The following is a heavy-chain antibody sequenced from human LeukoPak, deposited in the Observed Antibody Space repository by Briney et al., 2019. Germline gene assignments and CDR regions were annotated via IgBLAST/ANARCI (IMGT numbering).Heavy chain of an antibody. CDR3: ARHPYSSSWADD. Sequence: GESLKISCKGSGYSFTNYWIGWVRQMPGKGLEWMGMIYPADSDTRYRPSFQGQVTISADKSISTAYLQWSSLKASDSAMYYCARHPYSSSWADDWGQGTLVTVSS. CDR2: IYPADSDT. J-gene: IGHJ4*02. D-gene: IGHD6-13*01. V-gene: IGHV5-51*01. CDR1: GYSFTNYW.